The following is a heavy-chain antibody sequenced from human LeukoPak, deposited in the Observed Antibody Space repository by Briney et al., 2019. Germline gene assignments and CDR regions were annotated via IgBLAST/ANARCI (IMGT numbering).Heavy chain of an antibody. J-gene: IGHJ4*02. V-gene: IGHV3-23*01. CDR1: GFTFSSYA. Sequence: GGSLRLSCAASGFTFSSYAMSWVRQAPGKGLEWVSGITGSGGNTYYADSVKGRFTISGDNSKNTLYLQMSSLRAEDTAIYYCFREGGDWGQGTLVTVSS. CDR2: ITGSGGNT. CDR3: FREGGD. D-gene: IGHD3-10*01.